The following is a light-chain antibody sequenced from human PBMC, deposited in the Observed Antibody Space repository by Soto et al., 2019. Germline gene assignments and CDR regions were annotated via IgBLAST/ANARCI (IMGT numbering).Light chain of an antibody. CDR2: LEGTGNY. J-gene: IGLJ2*01. V-gene: IGLV4-60*02. CDR3: ETWDRNTVV. CDR1: SGHSSYI. Sequence: QLVLTQSSSASASLGSSVKLTCTLSSGHSSYIIAWHQQQPGKAPRYLMKLEGTGNYNKGSGVPDRFSGSSSGADRYLTISNLQFEDEADYYCETWDRNTVVFGGGTKLTVL.